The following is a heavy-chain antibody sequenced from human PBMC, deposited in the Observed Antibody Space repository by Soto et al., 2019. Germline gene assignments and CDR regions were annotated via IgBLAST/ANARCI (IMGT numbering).Heavy chain of an antibody. Sequence: QVQLVESGGGVVQPGRSLRLSCAASGFTFSSYGMHWVRQAPGKGLEWVAVIWYDGRNKYYADSVKGRFTISRDNSKNTLYRQMNSRRAEDRAVYYCGSQYSSWSGDAFDIWGQGTMVTVSS. J-gene: IGHJ3*02. V-gene: IGHV3-33*01. CDR1: GFTFSSYG. D-gene: IGHD6-6*01. CDR3: GSQYSSWSGDAFDI. CDR2: IWYDGRNK.